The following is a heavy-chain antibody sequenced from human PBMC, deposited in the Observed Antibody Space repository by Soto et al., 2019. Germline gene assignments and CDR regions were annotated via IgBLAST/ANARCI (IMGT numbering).Heavy chain of an antibody. CDR1: GGTFSSYA. J-gene: IGHJ4*02. V-gene: IGHV1-69*01. D-gene: IGHD5-18*01. Sequence: QVQLVQSGAEVKKPGSSVKVSCKASGGTFSSYAISWVRQAPGQGLEWMGGIIPIFGTANYAQKFQGRVTITADESTSTAYMELSSLRSEDTGVYYCAISKGHTWIQLWQFDYWGQGTLVTVSS. CDR3: AISKGHTWIQLWQFDY. CDR2: IIPIFGTA.